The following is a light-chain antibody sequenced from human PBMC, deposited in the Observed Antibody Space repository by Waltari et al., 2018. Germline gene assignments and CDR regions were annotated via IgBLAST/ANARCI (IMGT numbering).Light chain of an antibody. Sequence: AIRMTQSPSSLSASTGDRVTITCRASQGISSYLAWYQQKPGKAPKFLIYDASSLQSGVPSRFSGSGSGTEFTLTISSLQPDDFATYYCQYYNSYSWTFGQGTKVQIK. CDR2: DAS. CDR3: QYYNSYSWT. V-gene: IGKV1-8*01. CDR1: QGISSY. J-gene: IGKJ1*01.